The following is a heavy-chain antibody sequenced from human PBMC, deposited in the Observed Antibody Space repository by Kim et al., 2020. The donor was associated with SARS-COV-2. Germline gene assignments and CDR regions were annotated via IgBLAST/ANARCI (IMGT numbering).Heavy chain of an antibody. V-gene: IGHV3-7*03. Sequence: YVYSVKGRFTNSRDNAKNSLYLQMNSLRAEDTAVYYCAKVRYGIVVGMIDYWGQGTLVTVSS. J-gene: IGHJ4*02. D-gene: IGHD2-2*01. CDR3: AKVRYGIVVGMIDY.